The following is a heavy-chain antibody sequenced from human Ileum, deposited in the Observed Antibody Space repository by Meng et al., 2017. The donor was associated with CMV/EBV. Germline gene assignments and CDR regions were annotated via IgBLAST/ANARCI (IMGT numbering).Heavy chain of an antibody. CDR1: GYSLTAHF. CDR3: VRDMDGSEGSAFDI. CDR2: ILPSSGAT. Sequence: ASVKVSCKASGYSLTAHFIHWVRKAPGQGLQWMGWILPSSGATHYAQKFSDRVTMTRDMSISTFYMELNRRTSDDTAVYHCVRDMDGSEGSAFDIWGQGTMVTVSS. V-gene: IGHV1-2*02. D-gene: IGHD2-2*03. J-gene: IGHJ3*02.